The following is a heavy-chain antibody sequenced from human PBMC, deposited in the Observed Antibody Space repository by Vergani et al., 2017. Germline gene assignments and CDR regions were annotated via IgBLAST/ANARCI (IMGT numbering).Heavy chain of an antibody. Sequence: QVQLVESGGGVVQPGGSLRLSCAASGFTFSSYGMHWVRQAPGKGLEWVAFIRYDGSNKYYADSVKGRFTISRDNSKNTLYLQMNSLRAEDTAVYYCAKDDPSYGIDYWGQGTLVTVSS. V-gene: IGHV3-30*02. CDR1: GFTFSSYG. CDR3: AKDDPSYGIDY. CDR2: IRYDGSNK. D-gene: IGHD1-26*01. J-gene: IGHJ4*02.